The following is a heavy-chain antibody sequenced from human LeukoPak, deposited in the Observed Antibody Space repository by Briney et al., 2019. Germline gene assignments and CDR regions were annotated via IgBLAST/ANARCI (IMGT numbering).Heavy chain of an antibody. CDR3: ARDQGLSTKWPQPFDI. V-gene: IGHV3-21*01. Sequence: GGSLTLSWAASGCTFSSYSVNWVRHPPGKGREWEASISGSNSYIYYAESTKGRVKISRDNAKNSLYLQLNTLRAEDTAVYYCARDQGLSTKWPQPFDIWGQGTTVTVSS. CDR2: ISGSNSYI. J-gene: IGHJ3*02. CDR1: GCTFSSYS. D-gene: IGHD2/OR15-2a*01.